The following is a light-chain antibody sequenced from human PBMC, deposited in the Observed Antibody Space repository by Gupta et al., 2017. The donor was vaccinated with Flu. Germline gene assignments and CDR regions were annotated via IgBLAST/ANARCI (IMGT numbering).Light chain of an antibody. CDR2: DVT. Sequence: QSALTQPASVSGSPGQPITISCTGTSSDVGGSNYVSWYQQHPGKAPKLMIYDVTNRPSGVSGRFSGSKSGNTASLTITGLEAEDESDYFCSSYTSTNTFYVFGTGTKVTVL. V-gene: IGLV2-14*01. J-gene: IGLJ1*01. CDR1: SSDVGGSNY. CDR3: SSYTSTNTFYV.